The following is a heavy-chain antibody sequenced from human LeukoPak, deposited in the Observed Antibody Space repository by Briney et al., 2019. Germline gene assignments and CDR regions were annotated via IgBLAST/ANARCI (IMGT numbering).Heavy chain of an antibody. Sequence: SGGSLRLSCAASGFTFSSYAMNWVRQAPGKGLEWVSAISGSGGSTYYADSVKGRFTISRDNSKNTLYLQMNSLRAEDTAVYYCAKWWMGIAAAGALAFDIWGQGTMVTVSS. V-gene: IGHV3-23*01. CDR1: GFTFSSYA. J-gene: IGHJ3*02. D-gene: IGHD6-13*01. CDR2: ISGSGGST. CDR3: AKWWMGIAAAGALAFDI.